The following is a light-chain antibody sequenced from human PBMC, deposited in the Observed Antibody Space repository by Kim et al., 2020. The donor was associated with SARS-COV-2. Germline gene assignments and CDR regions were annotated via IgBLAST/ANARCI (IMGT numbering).Light chain of an antibody. CDR1: SGHSSYA. V-gene: IGLV4-69*01. CDR2: LNSDGSH. J-gene: IGLJ3*02. Sequence: VRLTCTLSSGHSSYAIAWHQQQPEKGPRYLMKLNSDGSHSKGDGIPDRFSGSSSGAERYLTISSLQSEDEADYYCQTWGTGANWVFGGGTQLTVL. CDR3: QTWGTGANWV.